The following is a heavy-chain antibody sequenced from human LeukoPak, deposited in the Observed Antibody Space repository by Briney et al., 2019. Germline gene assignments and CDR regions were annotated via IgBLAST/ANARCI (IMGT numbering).Heavy chain of an antibody. V-gene: IGHV3-48*03. CDR3: ARDLDGDFSFDP. Sequence: GGSLRLSCAASGFTFSSYAMNWVRQAPGKGLEWVSYISSSGSTIYYADSVKGRFTISRDNAKNSLYLQMNSLRAEDTAVYYCARDLDGDFSFDPWGQGTLVTVSS. J-gene: IGHJ5*02. D-gene: IGHD4-17*01. CDR2: ISSSGSTI. CDR1: GFTFSSYA.